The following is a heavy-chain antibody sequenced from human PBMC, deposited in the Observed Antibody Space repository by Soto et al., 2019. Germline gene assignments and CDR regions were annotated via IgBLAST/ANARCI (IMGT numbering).Heavy chain of an antibody. CDR1: GFTFSSYW. D-gene: IGHD3-3*01. Sequence: LRLSCAASGFTFSSYWMSWVRQAPGKGLEWVANIKQDGSEKYYVDSVKGRFTISRDNAKNSLYLQMNSLRAEDTAVYYCARDSGNDFWSGYYTGGLYYYYGMDVWGQGTKVTVSS. CDR2: IKQDGSEK. CDR3: ARDSGNDFWSGYYTGGLYYYYGMDV. V-gene: IGHV3-7*01. J-gene: IGHJ6*02.